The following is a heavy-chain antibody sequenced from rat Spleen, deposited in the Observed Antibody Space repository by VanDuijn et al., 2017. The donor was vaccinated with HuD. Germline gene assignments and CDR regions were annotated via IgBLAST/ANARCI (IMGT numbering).Heavy chain of an antibody. J-gene: IGHJ2*01. V-gene: IGHV5-7*01. D-gene: IGHD1-1*01. CDR2: ISYDGSST. Sequence: EVQLVESGGGLVQPGRSLKLSCAASGFTFSDYNMAWVRQAPTKGLEWVATISYDGSSTYYRDSVKGRFTISRDNAKSTLYLQMDSLRSEDTATYYCAKGPTVGGYWGQGIMVTVSS. CDR1: GFTFSDYN. CDR3: AKGPTVGGY.